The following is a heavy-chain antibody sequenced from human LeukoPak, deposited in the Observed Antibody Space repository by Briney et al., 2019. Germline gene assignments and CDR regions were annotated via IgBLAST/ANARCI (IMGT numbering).Heavy chain of an antibody. D-gene: IGHD2-8*02. CDR1: GFTFSSYS. CDR3: ARAGGGVRYYFDY. CDR2: ISSSSTYI. J-gene: IGHJ4*02. V-gene: IGHV3-21*01. Sequence: PGGSLRLSCAASGFTFSSYSINWVRQAPGMGMELEWVSSISSSSTYIYYADSLKGRFTISRDNAKNSLYLQMNSLRAEDTAVYYCARAGGGVRYYFDYWGQGTLVTVSS.